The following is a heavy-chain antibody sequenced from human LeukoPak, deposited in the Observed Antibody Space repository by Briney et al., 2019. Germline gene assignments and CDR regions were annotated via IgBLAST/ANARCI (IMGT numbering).Heavy chain of an antibody. CDR1: GGSISSGGYY. J-gene: IGHJ6*03. CDR3: AREAGGGIVVVPAAPRSYYMDV. V-gene: IGHV4-30-2*01. D-gene: IGHD2-2*01. CDR2: IYHSGST. Sequence: NPSETLSLTCTVSGGSISSGGYYWSWIRQPPGKGLEWIGYIYHSGSTYYNPSLKSRVTISVDRSKNQFSLKLSSVTAADTAVYYCAREAGGGIVVVPAAPRSYYMDVWGKGTTVTVSS.